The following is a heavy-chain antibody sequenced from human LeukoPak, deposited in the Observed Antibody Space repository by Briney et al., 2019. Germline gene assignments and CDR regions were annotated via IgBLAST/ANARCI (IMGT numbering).Heavy chain of an antibody. V-gene: IGHV3-7*01. CDR3: ARGVWGSGSKYLDY. J-gene: IGHJ4*02. CDR1: GFIFSSYW. Sequence: GGSLRLSCAASGFIFSSYWMSWVRQAPGKGLEWVANIKQDGSEKYYVDSVKGRFTISRDNAKHSLSLQMNSLRAEDTAVYYCARGVWGSGSKYLDYWGQGTLVTVSS. CDR2: IKQDGSEK. D-gene: IGHD3-10*01.